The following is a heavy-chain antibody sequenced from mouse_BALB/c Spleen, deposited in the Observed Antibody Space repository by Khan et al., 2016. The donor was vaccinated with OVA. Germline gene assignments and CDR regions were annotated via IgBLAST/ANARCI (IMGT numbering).Heavy chain of an antibody. CDR1: GYSFTSYW. D-gene: IGHD1-3*01. J-gene: IGHJ3*01. Sequence: IQLVQSGTVLARPGASVKMSCKASGYSFTSYWMYWVKQRPGQGLEWIGGIYPGNSDTDYNQKFKGKAKLTAGTSASTAYMELSSLTNEDSAVYYCTRGGYSSFAYWGQGTLVTVSA. CDR2: IYPGNSDT. CDR3: TRGGYSSFAY. V-gene: IGHV1-5*01.